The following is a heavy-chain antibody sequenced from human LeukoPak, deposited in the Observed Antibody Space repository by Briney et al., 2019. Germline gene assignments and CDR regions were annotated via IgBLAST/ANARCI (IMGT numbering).Heavy chain of an antibody. CDR1: GYTFITHG. CDR3: ARDGWAVYNNYDEGNNWFDP. D-gene: IGHD4-11*01. V-gene: IGHV1-18*01. Sequence: GASVKVSCKASGYTFITHGISWLRQAPGQGLEWMGWTNTYNGHANYAQKFEGRVTMTRDPSSSTAYMELRSLRSDDTAIYYCARDGWAVYNNYDEGNNWFDPWGQGTLVTVSS. J-gene: IGHJ5*02. CDR2: TNTYNGHA.